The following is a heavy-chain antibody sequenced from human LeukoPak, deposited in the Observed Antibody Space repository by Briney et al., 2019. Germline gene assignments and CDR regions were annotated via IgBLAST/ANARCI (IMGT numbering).Heavy chain of an antibody. J-gene: IGHJ4*02. V-gene: IGHV4-59*01. Sequence: PSETLSLTCTVSGGSISSYYWSWIRQPPGKGLEWIGYIYYSGSTNYNPSLKSRVTISVDTSKNQFSLKLSSVTAADTAVYYCARGSPYYYDSSGYPIDYWGQGTLVTVSS. CDR2: IYYSGST. CDR3: ARGSPYYYDSSGYPIDY. CDR1: GGSISSYY. D-gene: IGHD3-22*01.